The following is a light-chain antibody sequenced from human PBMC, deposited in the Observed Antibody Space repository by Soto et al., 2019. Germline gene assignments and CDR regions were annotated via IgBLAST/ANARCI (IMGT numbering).Light chain of an antibody. J-gene: IGLJ3*02. Sequence: QSVLTQPPSVSGAPGQRVTISCTGSSSNIGAGYDVHWYQQLPGTAPKLLIYGNXNRPSGVPDRFSGSKSGTSASLAITGXQAXDXAXXYCQSYDSSLSGWVFGGGTKLTVL. CDR2: GNX. V-gene: IGLV1-40*01. CDR3: QSYDSSLSGWV. CDR1: SSNIGAGYD.